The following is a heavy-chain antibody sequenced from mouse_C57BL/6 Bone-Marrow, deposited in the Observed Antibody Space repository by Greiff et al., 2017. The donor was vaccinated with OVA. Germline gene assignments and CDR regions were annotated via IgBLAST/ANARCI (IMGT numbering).Heavy chain of an antibody. CDR1: GFTFSDYY. CDR3: ARHVGFAY. Sequence: DVKLVESGGGLVQPGGSLKLSCAASGFTFSDYYMYWVRQTPEKRLEWVAYISNGGGSTYYPDTVKGRFTISRDNAKNTLYLQMSRLKSEDTAMYYCARHVGFAYWGQGTLVTVSA. V-gene: IGHV5-12*01. J-gene: IGHJ3*01. CDR2: ISNGGGST.